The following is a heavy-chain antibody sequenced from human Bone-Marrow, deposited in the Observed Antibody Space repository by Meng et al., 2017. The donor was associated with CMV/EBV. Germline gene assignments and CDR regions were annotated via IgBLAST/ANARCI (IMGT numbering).Heavy chain of an antibody. CDR3: ARDPSVIGPPGTTQRRYFHH. Sequence: FSSYSMNWVRQAPGKGLEWVSSISSSGTYIYYADSVKGRFTISRDNAKNSLHLQMNTLRAEDTAVYYCARDPSVIGPPGTTQRRYFHHWGQGTLVTVSS. J-gene: IGHJ1*01. CDR1: FSSYS. D-gene: IGHD1-14*01. V-gene: IGHV3-21*01. CDR2: ISSSGTYI.